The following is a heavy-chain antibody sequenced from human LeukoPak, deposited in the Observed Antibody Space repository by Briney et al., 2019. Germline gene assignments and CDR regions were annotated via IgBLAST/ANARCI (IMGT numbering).Heavy chain of an antibody. D-gene: IGHD1-26*01. J-gene: IGHJ4*02. V-gene: IGHV1-69*01. CDR3: ARESGSYRGDFDY. Sequence: GASVKVSCKASGGTFSSYAISWVRQAPGQGLEWMGGIIPIFGTANYAQKFQGRVTITADESTSTAYMELSSLRSEDTAVYYCARESGSYRGDFDYWGQGTLVTVSS. CDR2: IIPIFGTA. CDR1: GGTFSSYA.